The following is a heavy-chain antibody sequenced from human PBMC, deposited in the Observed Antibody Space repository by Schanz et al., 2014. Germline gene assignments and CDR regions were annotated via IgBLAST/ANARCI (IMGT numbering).Heavy chain of an antibody. CDR3: ARKVVATIGGYYDN. Sequence: VQLVESGGGVVQPGRSLRLSCAASGFTFSSYGMHWVRQAPGKGLEWVSLISDSGDTAYYADSVKGRFTISRDNFKGALYLQMSSLRAEDTAVYYCARKVVATIGGYYDNWGQGTLXIVSS. CDR2: ISDSGDTA. J-gene: IGHJ4*02. V-gene: IGHV3-23*04. D-gene: IGHD5-12*01. CDR1: GFTFSSYG.